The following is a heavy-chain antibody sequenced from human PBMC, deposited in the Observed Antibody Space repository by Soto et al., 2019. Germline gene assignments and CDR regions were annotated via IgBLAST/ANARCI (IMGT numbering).Heavy chain of an antibody. J-gene: IGHJ6*02. Sequence: ASVKVSCKASGGTFSSYAISWVRQAPGRGLEWMGGIIANNGTTNYAQKLQGRVTMTTDESTSTAYMELRSLRSDDTAVYYCARGQDTAIVYYYYGMDVWGQGTTVTVSS. CDR3: ARGQDTAIVYYYYGMDV. CDR2: IIANNGTT. D-gene: IGHD5-18*01. V-gene: IGHV1-18*01. CDR1: GGTFSSYA.